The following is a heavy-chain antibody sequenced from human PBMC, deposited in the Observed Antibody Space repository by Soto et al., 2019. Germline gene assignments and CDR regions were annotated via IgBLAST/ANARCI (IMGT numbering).Heavy chain of an antibody. CDR1: GGSISSSSYY. D-gene: IGHD3-22*01. V-gene: IGHV4-39*07. Sequence: PSETLSLTCTVSGGSISSSSYYWGWIRQPPGKGLEWIGSIYYSGSTYYNPSLKSRVTISVDTSKNQFSLKLSSVTAADTAVYYCARGDTMIVPGWFDPWGQGTLVTVSS. CDR2: IYYSGST. J-gene: IGHJ5*02. CDR3: ARGDTMIVPGWFDP.